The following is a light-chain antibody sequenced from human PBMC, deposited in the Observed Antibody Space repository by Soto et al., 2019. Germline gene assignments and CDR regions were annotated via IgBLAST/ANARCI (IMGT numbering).Light chain of an antibody. J-gene: IGLJ1*01. CDR2: EVS. CDR3: SSYTSGSLRV. V-gene: IGLV2-14*01. CDR1: SSDVGGYNY. Sequence: QSVLTQPASVSGSPGQSITISCTGTSSDVGGYNYVSWYQHHPAKAPKLLIYEVSYRPSGVSDRFSGSKSANTASLTISGLQAEDEAAYYCSSYTSGSLRVFGTGTKVTVL.